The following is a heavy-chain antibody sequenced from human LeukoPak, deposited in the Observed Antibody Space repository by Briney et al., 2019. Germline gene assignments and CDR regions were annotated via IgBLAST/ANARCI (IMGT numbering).Heavy chain of an antibody. CDR1: GGTFSSYA. CDR2: IIPIFGTA. CDR3: ARPLSSTWSGGYFVS. V-gene: IGHV1-69*05. D-gene: IGHD6-13*01. Sequence: ASVKVSCKASGGTFSSYAISWVRQAPGQGLEWMGRIIPIFGTANYAQKFQGRVTITTDESTSTAYMELSSLRSEDTAVYYCARPLSSTWSGGYFVSWGQGALVTVSS. J-gene: IGHJ4*02.